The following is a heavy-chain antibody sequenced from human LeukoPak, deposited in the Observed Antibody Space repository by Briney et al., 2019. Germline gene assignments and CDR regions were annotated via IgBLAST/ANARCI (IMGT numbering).Heavy chain of an antibody. V-gene: IGHV3-48*03. J-gene: IGHJ4*02. CDR2: ISSSGDII. Sequence: PGGSLRLSCAASGFTFSSYEMNWFRQAPGKGLEWISYISSSGDIIYYADSVKGRFTISRDNAENSLYLQMNSLRAEDTAVYYCASSDCSDYWGQGTLVTVSS. CDR1: GFTFSSYE. D-gene: IGHD1-26*01. CDR3: ASSDCSDY.